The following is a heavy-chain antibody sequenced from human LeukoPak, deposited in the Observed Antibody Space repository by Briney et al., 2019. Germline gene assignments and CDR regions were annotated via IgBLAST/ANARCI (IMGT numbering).Heavy chain of an antibody. CDR2: ITSSSSYI. CDR1: GFTFSNYW. V-gene: IGHV3-21*01. J-gene: IGHJ6*03. CDR3: ARDPYSGGYGDYYYYYMDV. D-gene: IGHD1-26*01. Sequence: GGSLRLSCAASGFTFSNYWMTWVRQAPGKGLEWVSSITSSSSYIYYADSVKGRFTISRDNAKNSLYLQINSLRAEDTAVYYCARDPYSGGYGDYYYYYMDVWGKGTTVTISS.